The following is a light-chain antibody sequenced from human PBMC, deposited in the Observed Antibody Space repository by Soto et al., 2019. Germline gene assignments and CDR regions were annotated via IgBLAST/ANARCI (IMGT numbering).Light chain of an antibody. Sequence: EIVLTPSPATLSLSPGERSTLSCRASQSVSSYLAWYQQKPGQAPRLLIYDASNRATGIPARFSGSGSGTDFTLTISSLEPEDFAVYYCQQYGGSPRTFGQGTKVDIK. CDR3: QQYGGSPRT. J-gene: IGKJ1*01. CDR2: DAS. V-gene: IGKV3-11*01. CDR1: QSVSSY.